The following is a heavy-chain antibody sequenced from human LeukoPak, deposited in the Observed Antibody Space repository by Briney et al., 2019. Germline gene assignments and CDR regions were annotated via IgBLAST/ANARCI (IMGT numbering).Heavy chain of an antibody. J-gene: IGHJ4*02. CDR3: ARERVGNSSPDFDY. V-gene: IGHV1-69*13. CDR1: GGTFSSYA. Sequence: SVKVSCKASGGTFSSYAISWVRQAPGQGLEWMGGIIPIFGTANYAQKFQGRVTITADESTSTAYMELSSLRSEDTAVYYCARERVGNSSPDFDYWGQGTLVTVSS. D-gene: IGHD3-22*01. CDR2: IIPIFGTA.